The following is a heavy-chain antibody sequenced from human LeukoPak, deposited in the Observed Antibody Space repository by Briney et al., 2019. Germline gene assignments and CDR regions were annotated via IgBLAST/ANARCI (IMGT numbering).Heavy chain of an antibody. CDR3: ARGGVTIFGVATPTNWFDP. CDR2: IHYNGSP. V-gene: IGHV4-59*01. D-gene: IGHD3-3*01. J-gene: IGHJ5*02. CDR1: GGSFSGYY. Sequence: SETLSLTCAVYGGSFSGYYWSWIRQPPGKGLEWIGYIHYNGSPNYNPSLKSRVTISVDTSKNQFSLKLSSVTAADTAVYYCARGGVTIFGVATPTNWFDPWGQGTLVTVSS.